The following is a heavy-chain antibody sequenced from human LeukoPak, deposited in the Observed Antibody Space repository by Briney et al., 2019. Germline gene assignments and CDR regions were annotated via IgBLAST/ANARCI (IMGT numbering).Heavy chain of an antibody. CDR2: ISGGGGDT. J-gene: IGHJ4*02. V-gene: IGHV3-23*01. CDR3: AKGQYSSSRYYFDS. D-gene: IGHD6-13*01. Sequence: PGGSLRLSCAASGFTFSSCAMTWVRQAPGKGLEWVSTISGGGGDTYYADSVKGRFTISRDNSKNTLYLQLSSLRAEDTALYYCAKGQYSSSRYYFDSWGQGTLVSVSS. CDR1: GFTFSSCA.